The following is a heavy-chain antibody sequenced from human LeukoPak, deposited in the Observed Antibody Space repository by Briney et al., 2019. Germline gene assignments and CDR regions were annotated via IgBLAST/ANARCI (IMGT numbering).Heavy chain of an antibody. CDR1: GGSFSGYY. Sequence: SETLSLTCAVYGGSFSGYYWSWIRQPPGKGLEWIGEINHSGSTNYNPSLKSRVTISVDTSKNQFSLKLSSVTAADTAVYYCARGRIVVVPAAMRYFDYWGQGTLVTVSP. J-gene: IGHJ4*02. V-gene: IGHV4-34*01. CDR3: ARGRIVVVPAAMRYFDY. CDR2: INHSGST. D-gene: IGHD2-2*01.